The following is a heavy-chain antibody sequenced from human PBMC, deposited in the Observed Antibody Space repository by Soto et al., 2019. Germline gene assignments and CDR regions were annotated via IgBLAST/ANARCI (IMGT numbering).Heavy chain of an antibody. V-gene: IGHV3-7*01. CDR1: GFTFNSYW. CDR2: IEQDGSEK. J-gene: IGHJ4*02. CDR3: ARDTPYSSSWGPLDS. Sequence: PGGSLRLSCAASGFTFNSYWMSWVRQAPGKGLEWVANIEQDGSEKYYVDSVKGRFTISRDNAKNSLYLQMSGLRGEDTAVYYCARDTPYSSSWGPLDSWGQGILVTVSS. D-gene: IGHD6-13*01.